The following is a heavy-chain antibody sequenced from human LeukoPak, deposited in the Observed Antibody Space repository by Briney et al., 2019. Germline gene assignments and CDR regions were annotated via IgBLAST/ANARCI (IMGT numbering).Heavy chain of an antibody. CDR1: GYTFTGYY. V-gene: IGHV1-2*02. D-gene: IGHD3-9*01. CDR3: ARSAGFSHFDY. Sequence: ASVKVSCKASGYTFTGYYMHWVRQAPGQGLEWRGWINPKSGDTKFPQKFQGRVTMTRDTSISTAYMELISLTSDDTAVYYCARSAGFSHFDYWGQGALVTVSS. CDR2: INPKSGDT. J-gene: IGHJ4*02.